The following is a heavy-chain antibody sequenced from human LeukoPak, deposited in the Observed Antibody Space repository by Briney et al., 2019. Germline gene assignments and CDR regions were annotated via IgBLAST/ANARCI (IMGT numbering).Heavy chain of an antibody. CDR3: ARVMPTVPNFPRRFDP. CDR1: GGSFSGYY. CDR2: INHSGST. D-gene: IGHD4-11*01. J-gene: IGHJ5*02. V-gene: IGHV4-34*01. Sequence: SETLSLTCAVYGGSFSGYYWSWIRQPPGKGLEWIGEINHSGSTNYNPSLKSRGTISVDTSKNQFALKLSSVTAADTAVYYCARVMPTVPNFPRRFDPWGQGTLVTVSS.